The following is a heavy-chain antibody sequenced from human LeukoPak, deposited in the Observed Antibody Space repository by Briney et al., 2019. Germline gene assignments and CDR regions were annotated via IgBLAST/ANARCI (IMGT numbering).Heavy chain of an antibody. CDR3: ARSRAFNSGAFDP. Sequence: SETLSLTCTVSGTSVSSASYWSWIRQPPGKGVEWIAHIYNGVNTNYNPSLKSRVTISVDTSKNQFSLRLNSVTAADTAVYYCARSRAFNSGAFDPWGQGTLVTVSS. J-gene: IGHJ5*02. V-gene: IGHV4-61*01. CDR1: GTSVSSASY. D-gene: IGHD1-26*01. CDR2: IYNGVNT.